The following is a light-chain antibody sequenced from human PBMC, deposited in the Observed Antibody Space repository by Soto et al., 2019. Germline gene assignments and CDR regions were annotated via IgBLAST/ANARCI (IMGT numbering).Light chain of an antibody. CDR3: QQYTAYPVT. V-gene: IGKV1-5*03. CDR1: QSISSW. CDR2: NAS. Sequence: DIQMTQSPSTLSASVGDSVTITCRASQSISSWLAWYQQKPGKAPKLLIYNASSLESGVPLGFSGSGSGTEFTLTISSLQPDDFATYYCQQYTAYPVTFGQGTRLEIE. J-gene: IGKJ5*01.